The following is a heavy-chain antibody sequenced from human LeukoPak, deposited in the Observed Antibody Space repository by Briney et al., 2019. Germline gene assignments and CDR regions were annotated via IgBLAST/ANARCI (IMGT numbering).Heavy chain of an antibody. Sequence: GASVKASCRASGGTFSSYAINWVRQAPGQGLEWMGGIIPIFGTANYAQKFQGRVTITADESTSTAYMELSSLRSEDTAVYYCARGGAYSSSWTYFDYWGQGTLVTVSS. CDR3: ARGGAYSSSWTYFDY. D-gene: IGHD6-13*01. CDR2: IIPIFGTA. CDR1: GGTFSSYA. J-gene: IGHJ4*02. V-gene: IGHV1-69*13.